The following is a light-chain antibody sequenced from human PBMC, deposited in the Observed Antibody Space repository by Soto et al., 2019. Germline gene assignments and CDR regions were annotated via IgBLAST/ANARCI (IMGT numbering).Light chain of an antibody. CDR2: GAS. CDR3: QQYAASPRT. V-gene: IGKV3-20*01. J-gene: IGKJ1*01. Sequence: EIVLTQSPGTLSLSPRERATRSCRASQSVANAYLAWYQHKVGQSPRLLIYGASNRAPGIPDRFSGSGSGTDFTLTISRLGPEDFAVYYCQQYAASPRTFGQGTQVEVK. CDR1: QSVANAY.